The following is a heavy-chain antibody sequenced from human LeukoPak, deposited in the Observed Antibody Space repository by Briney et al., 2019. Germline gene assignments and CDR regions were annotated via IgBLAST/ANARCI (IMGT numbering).Heavy chain of an antibody. D-gene: IGHD3-9*01. Sequence: PGGSLRLSCAASGSTFSSYAMSWVRQAPGKGLEWVSAISGSGSSTYYADSVKGRFTISRDNSKNTLYLQMNSLRAEDTAVYYCAKFPPILTGYPGNDYWGQGTLVTVSS. CDR1: GSTFSSYA. CDR3: AKFPPILTGYPGNDY. V-gene: IGHV3-23*01. J-gene: IGHJ4*02. CDR2: ISGSGSST.